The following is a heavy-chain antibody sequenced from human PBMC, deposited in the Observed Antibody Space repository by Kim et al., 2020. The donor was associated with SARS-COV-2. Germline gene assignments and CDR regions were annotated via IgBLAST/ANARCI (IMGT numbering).Heavy chain of an antibody. V-gene: IGHV4-31*03. Sequence: SETLSLTCTVSGGSISSGGYYWSWIRQHPGKGLEWIGYIYYSGSTYYNPSLKSRVTISVDTSKNQFSLKLSSVTAADTAVYYCARGGNWGSLFDYWGQGTLVTVSS. CDR3: ARGGNWGSLFDY. J-gene: IGHJ4*02. CDR1: GGSISSGGYY. D-gene: IGHD3-16*01. CDR2: IYYSGST.